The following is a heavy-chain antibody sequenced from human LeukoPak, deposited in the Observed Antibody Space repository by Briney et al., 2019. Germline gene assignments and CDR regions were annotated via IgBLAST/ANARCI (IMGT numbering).Heavy chain of an antibody. CDR3: AKGGMVRGVLNWFDP. Sequence: GGSLRLSCAASGFTFSSYSMNWVRQAPGKGLEWVSSISSSSSYIYYADSVKGRFTISRDNAKNSLYLQMNSLRAEDTAVYYCAKGGMVRGVLNWFDPWGQGTLVTVSS. V-gene: IGHV3-21*04. CDR1: GFTFSSYS. D-gene: IGHD3-10*01. CDR2: ISSSSSYI. J-gene: IGHJ5*02.